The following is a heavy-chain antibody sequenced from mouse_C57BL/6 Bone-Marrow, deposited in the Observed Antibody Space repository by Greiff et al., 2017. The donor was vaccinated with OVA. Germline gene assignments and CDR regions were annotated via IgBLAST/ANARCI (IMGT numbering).Heavy chain of an antibody. CDR2: IDPSDSYT. V-gene: IGHV1-50*01. CDR3: ANSNYAGDY. D-gene: IGHD2-5*01. J-gene: IGHJ2*01. Sequence: QVQLQQPGAELVKPGASVKLSCKASGYTFTSYWMQWVKQRPGQGLEWIGEIDPSDSYTNYNQKFKGKATLTVDTSSSTAYMQLSSLTSEDSAVYYCANSNYAGDYWGQGTTLTVSS. CDR1: GYTFTSYW.